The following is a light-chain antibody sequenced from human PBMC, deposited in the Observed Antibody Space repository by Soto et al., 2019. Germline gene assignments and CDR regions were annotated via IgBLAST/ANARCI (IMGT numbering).Light chain of an antibody. J-gene: IGLJ3*02. V-gene: IGLV1-40*01. CDR3: QSYASSLSGSEV. Sequence: QSVLTQPPSVSGAPGQRVTISCTGSSSNIGGGYDVHWYQQLPGTAPKLLIYGNSNRPSGVPDRFSGSKSGTSASLAITGLQAEDEADYYCQSYASSLSGSEVFGGGTKVTVL. CDR1: SSNIGGGYD. CDR2: GNS.